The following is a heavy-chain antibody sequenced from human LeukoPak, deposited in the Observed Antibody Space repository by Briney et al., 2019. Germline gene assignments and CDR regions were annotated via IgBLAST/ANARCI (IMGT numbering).Heavy chain of an antibody. CDR1: GFTVSSYY. Sequence: GGSLRLSCAASGFTVSSYYMSWVRQAPGKGLEWVSVIYSGGSTYYADSVKGRFTISRDNSKNTLYLQMNSLRAEDTAVYYCARVTYGDYGGFDYWGQGTLVTVSS. CDR2: IYSGGST. V-gene: IGHV3-53*01. D-gene: IGHD4-17*01. J-gene: IGHJ4*02. CDR3: ARVTYGDYGGFDY.